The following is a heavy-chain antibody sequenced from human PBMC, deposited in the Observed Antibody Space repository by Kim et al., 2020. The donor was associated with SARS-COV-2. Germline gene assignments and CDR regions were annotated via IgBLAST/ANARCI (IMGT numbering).Heavy chain of an antibody. CDR1: GFTFSDYY. CDR3: ARDLRHYDFWSGSDAFDI. CDR2: ISSSSSYT. V-gene: IGHV3-11*06. J-gene: IGHJ3*02. D-gene: IGHD3-3*01. Sequence: GGSLRLSCAASGFTFSDYYMSWIRQAPGKGLEWVSYISSSSSYTNYADSVKGRFTISRDNAKNSLYLQMNSLRAEDTAVYYCARDLRHYDFWSGSDAFDIWGQGTMVTVSS.